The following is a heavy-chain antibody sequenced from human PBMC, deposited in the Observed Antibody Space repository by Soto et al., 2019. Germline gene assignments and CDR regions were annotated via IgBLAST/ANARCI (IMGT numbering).Heavy chain of an antibody. CDR1: GFTVNTYS. CDR2: ITSSSHI. V-gene: IGHV3-21*01. Sequence: EVQLVESGGGLVKPGGSLRLSCAASGFTVNTYSMNWVRQAAGKGLEWVSLITSSSHIYYADSVKGRFTISRDNAKNSLYLQMSSLRAEDTAVYYCARTTGWYFELWGRGTLVTVSS. J-gene: IGHJ2*01. CDR3: ARTTGWYFEL. D-gene: IGHD4-17*01.